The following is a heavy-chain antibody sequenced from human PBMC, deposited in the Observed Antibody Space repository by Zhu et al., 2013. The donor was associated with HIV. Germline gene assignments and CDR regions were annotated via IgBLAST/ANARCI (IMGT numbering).Heavy chain of an antibody. V-gene: IGHV1-46*01. CDR1: GYVFIDYY. CDR2: INPRDRGT. CDR3: ARVYSGSRGAFDI. Sequence: QVQLVQSGAAVTKPGASVKVSCKASGYVFIDYYIHWVRQAPGQGLEWMGLINPRDRGTITAQKFQGRVTMTRDTSTSGVYMEVTSLRSEDTAVYYCARVYSGSRGAFDIWGQGTMVTVSS. D-gene: IGHD1-26*01. J-gene: IGHJ3*02.